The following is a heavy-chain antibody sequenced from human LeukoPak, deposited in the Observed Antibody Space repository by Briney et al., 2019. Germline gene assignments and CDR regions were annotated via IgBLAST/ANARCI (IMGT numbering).Heavy chain of an antibody. D-gene: IGHD3-10*01. CDR1: GGSISSYY. CDR3: ARGGYYGSGNDFRFDP. J-gene: IGHJ5*02. CDR2: IHYTGST. V-gene: IGHV4-59*01. Sequence: SETLSLTCTVSGGSISSYYWSWIRQPPGKGLEWIGYIHYTGSTNYNPSLKSRVTISVDTSKNQFSLKLSSVTAADTAIYYCARGGYYGSGNDFRFDPWGQGTLVTVSS.